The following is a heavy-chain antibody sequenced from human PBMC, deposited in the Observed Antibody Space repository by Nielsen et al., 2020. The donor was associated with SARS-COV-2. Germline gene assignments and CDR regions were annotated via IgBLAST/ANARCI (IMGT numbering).Heavy chain of an antibody. D-gene: IGHD4-23*01. V-gene: IGHV3-23*01. CDR1: GFTFNIYA. J-gene: IGHJ3*02. CDR2: VSASGGST. CDR3: AKEGERGATVVTLGAFDI. Sequence: GGSLRLSCAASGFTFNIYAMAWVRRAPGRGLQWVTGVSASGGSTYYTDSVKGRFSISRDNSKNTLYLQMNSLRAEDTAVYYCAKEGERGATVVTLGAFDIWGQGTMVTVSS.